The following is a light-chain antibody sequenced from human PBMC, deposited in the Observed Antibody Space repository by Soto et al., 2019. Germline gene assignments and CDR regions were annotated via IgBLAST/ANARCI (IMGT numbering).Light chain of an antibody. J-gene: IGKJ1*01. Sequence: EIVLTPSPGTLSLSPVERATLSCRASQSVSSSYLAWYQQKPGQAPRLLIYGASSRATGIPDRFSGSGSGTDFTLTISRLEPEDFAVYYCRQYGSSPWTFGQGTKVDI. CDR2: GAS. CDR1: QSVSSSY. CDR3: RQYGSSPWT. V-gene: IGKV3-20*01.